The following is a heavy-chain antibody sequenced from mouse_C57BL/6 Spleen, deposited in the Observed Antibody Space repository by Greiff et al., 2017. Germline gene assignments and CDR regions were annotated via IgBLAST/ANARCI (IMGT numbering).Heavy chain of an antibody. J-gene: IGHJ4*01. Sequence: QVQLKESGAELVRPGASVKLSCKASGYTFTDYYINWVQQRPGQGLEWIARIYPGSGNTYYNEKFKGKATLTAEKSSSTAYMQLSSLTSEDSAVYFCAREGREDAMDYWGQGTSVTVSS. CDR3: AREGREDAMDY. CDR1: GYTFTDYY. CDR2: IYPGSGNT. D-gene: IGHD3-3*01. V-gene: IGHV1-76*01.